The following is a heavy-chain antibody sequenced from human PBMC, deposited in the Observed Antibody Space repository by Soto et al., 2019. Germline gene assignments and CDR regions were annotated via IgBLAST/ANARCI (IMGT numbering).Heavy chain of an antibody. D-gene: IGHD3-22*01. CDR2: ISAYNGKT. V-gene: IGHV1-18*01. Sequence: GASVKVSCKASGYTFTTTYITWVRQAPGQGLEWMGWISAYNGKTKYARNLEGRVTMTTDTSTSTAYMELRSLRSDDTAVYYCGRVPYYYDSGRYQDRIDYWGQGTLVTVSS. J-gene: IGHJ4*02. CDR1: GYTFTTTY. CDR3: GRVPYYYDSGRYQDRIDY.